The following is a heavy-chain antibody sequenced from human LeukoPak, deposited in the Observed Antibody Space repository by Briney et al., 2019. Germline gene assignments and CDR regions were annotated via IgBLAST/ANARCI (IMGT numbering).Heavy chain of an antibody. CDR3: ARVSCSSTSCYRAGDYYYYMDV. Sequence: SVKVSCKASGGTFSSYAISWVRQAPGQGLEWMGGIIPIFGTANYAQKFQGRVTITADESTSTAYMELSSLRSEDTAVYYCARVSCSSTSCYRAGDYYYYMDVWGKGTTVTISS. V-gene: IGHV1-69*13. CDR1: GGTFSSYA. CDR2: IIPIFGTA. J-gene: IGHJ6*03. D-gene: IGHD2-2*02.